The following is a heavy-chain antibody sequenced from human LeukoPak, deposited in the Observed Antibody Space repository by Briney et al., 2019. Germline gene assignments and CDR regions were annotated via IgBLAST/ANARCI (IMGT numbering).Heavy chain of an antibody. CDR1: GGSFSSSNM. J-gene: IGHJ6*03. CDR3: ARARGRLNYMDV. D-gene: IGHD6-25*01. CDR2: IYHSGST. V-gene: IGHV4-4*02. Sequence: PSGTLTLSCAVSGGSFSSSNMSRLGHDPPEEVVEWSGVIYHSGSTNYNASLKSRVTISVDKSKNPFSLKLSSVTAADTAVYYCARARGRLNYMDVWGKGTTVTVSS.